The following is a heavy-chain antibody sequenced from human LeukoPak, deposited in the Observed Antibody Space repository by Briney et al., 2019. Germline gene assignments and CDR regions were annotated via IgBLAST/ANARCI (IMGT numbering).Heavy chain of an antibody. CDR1: GFTFSRYA. Sequence: GGSXRLSCSASGFTFSRYAMHWVRHAPGKXXXXXXXXXXNGGSTYYADSVKGXXXXXRDNSKNTLYLQMSSLRAEDTAVYYCVKDGGYHGSGSSYYFDYWGQGTLVTVSS. D-gene: IGHD3-10*01. CDR3: VKDGGYHGSGSSYYFDY. V-gene: IGHV3-64D*06. J-gene: IGHJ4*02. CDR2: XXXNGGST.